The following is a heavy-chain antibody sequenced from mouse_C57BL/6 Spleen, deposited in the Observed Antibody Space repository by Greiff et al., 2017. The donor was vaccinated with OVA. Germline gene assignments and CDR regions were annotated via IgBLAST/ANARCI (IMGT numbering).Heavy chain of an antibody. J-gene: IGHJ4*01. CDR2: FHPYNDDT. CDR3: ARGNDYVYAMDD. V-gene: IGHV1-47*01. Sequence: QVQLKESGAELVKPGASVKMSCKASGYTFPTYPIAWMKQTHGKSLEWIGNFHPYNDDTKYNEKFTGKDTLTVDKSSSTVYLELSRLTSDDSAVYYCARGNDYVYAMDDRGKGATVTVSS. D-gene: IGHD2-4*01. CDR1: GYTFPTYP.